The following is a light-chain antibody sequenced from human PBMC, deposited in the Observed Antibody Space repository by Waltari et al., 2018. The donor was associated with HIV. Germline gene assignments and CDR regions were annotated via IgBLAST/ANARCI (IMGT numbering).Light chain of an antibody. J-gene: IGLJ2*01. CDR2: SYN. V-gene: IGLV1-44*01. Sequence: QSVLTQSPSASGTPGQRVTISCSGSSSNIGSNTVNWYQQLPGTAPKLLIYSYNLRPSGVPDRFSGSKSGTSASLAISGLQSEDEADYYCAAWDDSLKGPIFGGGTKVTVL. CDR3: AAWDDSLKGPI. CDR1: SSNIGSNT.